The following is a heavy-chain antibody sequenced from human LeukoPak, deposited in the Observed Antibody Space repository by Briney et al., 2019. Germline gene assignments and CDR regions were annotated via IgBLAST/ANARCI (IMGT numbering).Heavy chain of an antibody. J-gene: IGHJ4*02. CDR3: ARMGYYYGSGSYNDPPFDY. Sequence: GESLKISCKGSGYSFTSYWIGWVRQMPGKGLEWMGIIYPGDSDTRYSPSFQGQVTISADKSISTAYLQWSSLKASDTAMYYCARMGYYYGSGSYNDPPFDYWGQGTLVTVPS. D-gene: IGHD3-10*01. V-gene: IGHV5-51*01. CDR1: GYSFTSYW. CDR2: IYPGDSDT.